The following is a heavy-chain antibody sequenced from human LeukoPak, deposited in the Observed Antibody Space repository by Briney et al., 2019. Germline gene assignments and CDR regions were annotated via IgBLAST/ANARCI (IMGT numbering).Heavy chain of an antibody. CDR2: ISGRGDRT. Sequence: GGSLRLSCAASGFTFNVNDINWVRQAPGKGLEWVSGISGRGDRTYYADSVKGRFTISRDSKNTLSLQKNSLRVEDTAVYYCAKVPWAGEFRMWGQGTLVIVSS. D-gene: IGHD3-10*01. CDR3: AKVPWAGEFRM. V-gene: IGHV3-23*01. J-gene: IGHJ4*02. CDR1: GFTFNVND.